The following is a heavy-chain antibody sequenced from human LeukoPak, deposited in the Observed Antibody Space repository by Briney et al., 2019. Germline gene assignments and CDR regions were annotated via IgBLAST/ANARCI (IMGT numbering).Heavy chain of an antibody. Sequence: GGSLRLSCAASGFTFHDHGMSWVRQVPGKGLEWVSALNWNGDNTGYTDSVKGRFTISRDNAKKSLYLQMNSLTAEDTAYYYCAREEGPYFDCWGQGTLVTVSS. CDR1: GFTFHDHG. J-gene: IGHJ4*02. CDR2: LNWNGDNT. V-gene: IGHV3-20*04. CDR3: AREEGPYFDC.